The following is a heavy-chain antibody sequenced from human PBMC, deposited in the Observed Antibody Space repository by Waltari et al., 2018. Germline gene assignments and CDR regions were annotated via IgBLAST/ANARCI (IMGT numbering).Heavy chain of an antibody. CDR1: GDSMSTSDY. D-gene: IGHD1-1*01. CDR3: ARDRGRGLYLDT. Sequence: QLQLQESGPGLVKPSATLSLICAVSGDSMSTSDYWSWVRKPPGKGLEWIGQVRGDGKTNYNPSFASRVTMSLDTSTYHFALKLTSATAADTALYYCARDRGRGLYLDTWGQGTLVTVSP. CDR2: VRGDGKT. J-gene: IGHJ4*02. V-gene: IGHV4-4*02.